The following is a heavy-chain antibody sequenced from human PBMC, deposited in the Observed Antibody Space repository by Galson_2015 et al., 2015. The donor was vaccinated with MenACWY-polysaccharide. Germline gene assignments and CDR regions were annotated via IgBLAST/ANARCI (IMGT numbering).Heavy chain of an antibody. CDR3: ARGVRSFARSDY. CDR2: ISYDGSNK. D-gene: IGHD1-26*01. Sequence: SLRLSCAGSGFTLNNYAMNWVRQAPGKGLEWVALISYDGSNKYHADSVKGRFSISRNNSKNTVYLQMDSLRLEDTALYYCARGVRSFARSDYWGQGAQVTVSS. J-gene: IGHJ4*02. V-gene: IGHV3-30-3*01. CDR1: GFTLNNYA.